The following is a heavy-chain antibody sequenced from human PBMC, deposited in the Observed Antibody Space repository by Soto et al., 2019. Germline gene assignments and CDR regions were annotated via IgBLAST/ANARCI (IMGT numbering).Heavy chain of an antibody. V-gene: IGHV3-73*01. CDR1: GFTFSGSA. CDR2: IRSKANSYAT. Sequence: PGGSLRLSCASSGFTFSGSAMHWVRQASGKGLEWVGRIRSKANSYATAYAASVKGRFTISRDDSKNTAYLQMNSLKTEDTAVYYCTRLDNEYSSSPTFDYWGQGTLVTVSS. CDR3: TRLDNEYSSSPTFDY. D-gene: IGHD6-6*01. J-gene: IGHJ4*02.